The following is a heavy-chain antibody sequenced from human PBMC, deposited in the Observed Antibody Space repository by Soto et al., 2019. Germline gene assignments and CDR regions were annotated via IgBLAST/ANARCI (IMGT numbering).Heavy chain of an antibody. CDR3: ASRRTYYDFWSGYFGY. Sequence: VSCKASGGTFSSYAISWVRQAPGQGLEWMGGIIPIFGTANYAQKFQGRVTITADESTSTAYMELSSLRSEDTAVYYCASRRTYYDFWSGYFGYWGQGTLVTVSS. D-gene: IGHD3-3*01. CDR2: IIPIFGTA. CDR1: GGTFSSYA. J-gene: IGHJ4*02. V-gene: IGHV1-69*01.